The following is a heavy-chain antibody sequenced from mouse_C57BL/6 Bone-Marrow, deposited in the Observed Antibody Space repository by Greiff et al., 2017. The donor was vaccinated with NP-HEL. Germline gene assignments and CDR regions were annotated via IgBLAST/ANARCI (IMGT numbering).Heavy chain of an antibody. CDR1: GFTFSSYG. V-gene: IGHV5-6*02. J-gene: IGHJ1*03. D-gene: IGHD2-2*01. CDR3: ARGLGYDWYFDV. CDR2: ISSGGSYT. Sequence: EVKLVESGGDLVKPGGSLKLSCAASGFTFSSYGMSWVRQTPDKRLEWVATISSGGSYTYYPDSVKGRFTISRDNAKNTLYLQMSSLKSEDTAMYYCARGLGYDWYFDVWGTGTTVTVSS.